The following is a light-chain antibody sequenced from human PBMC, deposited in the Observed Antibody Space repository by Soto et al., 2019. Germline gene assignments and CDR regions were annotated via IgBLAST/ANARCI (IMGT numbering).Light chain of an antibody. CDR2: GAS. CDR3: QQYKEWPPFT. J-gene: IGKJ5*01. Sequence: DIVLTQSPGTLSLSPGERATLSCRASQSVSSSYLAWYQQKPGQAPRLLIYGASSRATGIPDRFSGSGSGTDFTLTISRLEPEDFAVYYCQQYKEWPPFTFGQGTRLEIK. CDR1: QSVSSSY. V-gene: IGKV3-20*01.